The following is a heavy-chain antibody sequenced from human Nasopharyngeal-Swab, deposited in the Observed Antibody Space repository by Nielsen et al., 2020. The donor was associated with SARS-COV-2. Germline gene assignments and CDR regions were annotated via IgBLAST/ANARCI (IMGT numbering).Heavy chain of an antibody. CDR3: ARGSLWFGDLVGYYGMDV. D-gene: IGHD3-10*01. V-gene: IGHV1-18*01. CDR2: ISAYNGNT. Sequence: WVRQAPGQGLEWMGWISAYNGNTNYAQKLQGRVTMTTDTSTSTAYMELRSLRSDDTAVYYCARGSLWFGDLVGYYGMDVWGQGTTVTV. J-gene: IGHJ6*02.